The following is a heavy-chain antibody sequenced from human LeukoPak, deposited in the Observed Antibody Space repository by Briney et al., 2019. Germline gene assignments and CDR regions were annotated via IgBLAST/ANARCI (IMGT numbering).Heavy chain of an antibody. J-gene: IGHJ4*02. V-gene: IGHV1-69*05. CDR3: ARDHSGYSLGYALYYFDY. D-gene: IGHD5-18*01. CDR1: GGTFSNYA. Sequence: ASVKVSCKASGGTFSNYAFSWVRQAPGQGLEWMGGIIPMFGTVSYAQKFQGRVTVTTDASTDTVYMKLSSLKFEDTALYYCARDHSGYSLGYALYYFDYWGQGTLVTVSS. CDR2: IIPMFGTV.